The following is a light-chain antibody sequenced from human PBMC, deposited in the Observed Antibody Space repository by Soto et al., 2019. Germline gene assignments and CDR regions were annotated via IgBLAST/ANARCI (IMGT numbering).Light chain of an antibody. V-gene: IGKV2-28*01. CDR2: LGS. CDR1: QSLLHSNGYNY. J-gene: IGKJ5*01. CDR3: MHALQTPST. Sequence: DIVMTQSPLSLPVTPGEPASISCRSSQSLLHSNGYNYLDWYLQKPGQSPQLLIYLGSNRASGVPDRFSGSGSGKDYTLKSSRVEAEDVGVYYCMHALQTPSTFGQGPRQEIK.